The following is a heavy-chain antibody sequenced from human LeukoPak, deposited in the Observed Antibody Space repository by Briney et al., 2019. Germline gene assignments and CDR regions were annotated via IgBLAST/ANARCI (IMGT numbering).Heavy chain of an antibody. CDR2: INHSGST. CDR3: ARVQSFRGLLVVYAPTYDYYYMDV. V-gene: IGHV4-34*01. J-gene: IGHJ6*03. CDR1: GGSFSGYY. D-gene: IGHD2-8*02. Sequence: SETLSLTCAVSGGSFSGYYWSWLRQPPGKGLEWIGEINHSGSTNYNPSLKSRVTISVDTSKNQFSLKLSSVTAADTAVYYCARVQSFRGLLVVYAPTYDYYYMDVWGKGTTVTVSS.